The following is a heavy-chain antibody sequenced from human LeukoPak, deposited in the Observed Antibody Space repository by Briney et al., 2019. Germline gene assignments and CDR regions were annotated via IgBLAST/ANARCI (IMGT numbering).Heavy chain of an antibody. CDR2: INPNSGVT. J-gene: IGHJ3*02. D-gene: IGHD3-22*01. CDR1: GYTFTGYY. CDR3: ARGRFNYFDSNGHDAFDI. V-gene: IGHV1-2*02. Sequence: GASVKVSCKASGYTFTGYYMHWVRQAPGQGLEWMGCINPNSGVTNYAQKFQDRVNMARDTSITTAYMELSRLRSDDTAVYYCARGRFNYFDSNGHDAFDIWGQGTMVTVSS.